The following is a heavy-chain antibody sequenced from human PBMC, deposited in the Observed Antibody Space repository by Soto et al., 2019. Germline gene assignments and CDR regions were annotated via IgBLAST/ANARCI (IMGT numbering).Heavy chain of an antibody. J-gene: IGHJ4*02. CDR2: INHSGST. CDR3: ARYSSGNPQFDY. V-gene: IGHV4-34*01. Sequence: PSETLSLTCAVYGGSFSGYYWSWIRQPPGKGLEWIGEINHSGSTNYNPSLKSRVTISVDTSKNQFSLKLSSVTAADTAVYYCARYSSGNPQFDYWGQGTLVTVSS. CDR1: GGSFSGYY. D-gene: IGHD6-19*01.